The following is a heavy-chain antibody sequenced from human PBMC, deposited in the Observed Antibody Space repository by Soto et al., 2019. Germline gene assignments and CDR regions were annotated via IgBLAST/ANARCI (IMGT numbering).Heavy chain of an antibody. CDR3: ARPSGFCAIALLDT. Sequence: QVRLQESGPGLVKPSGTLSLTCDVSGDSISSINWWIWVRQPPGKGLQWIGEVYHTGTTNYNPSLKRRVTMSVDKSQNHFSLNVTSVTAADTAVYYCARPSGFCAIALLDTWGQGALVTVSS. CDR2: VYHTGTT. V-gene: IGHV4-4*02. CDR1: GDSISSINW. J-gene: IGHJ5*01. D-gene: IGHD2-2*02.